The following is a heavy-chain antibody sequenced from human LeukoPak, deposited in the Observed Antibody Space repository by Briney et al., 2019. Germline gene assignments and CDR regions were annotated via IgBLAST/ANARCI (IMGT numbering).Heavy chain of an antibody. CDR2: IYYSGST. D-gene: IGHD3-22*01. V-gene: IGHV4-39*07. CDR3: ARVARYYYDFYYYGMDV. J-gene: IGHJ6*02. Sequence: SETLSLTCTVSGGSISSSSYYWGWIRQPPGKGLEWLGSIYYSGSTYYNPSLESRVTISVDTSKNQFSLKLSSVTAADTAVYYCARVARYYYDFYYYGMDVWGQGTTVTVSS. CDR1: GGSISSSSYY.